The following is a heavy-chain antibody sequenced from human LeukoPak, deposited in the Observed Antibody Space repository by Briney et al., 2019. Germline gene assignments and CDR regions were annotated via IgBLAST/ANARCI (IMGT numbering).Heavy chain of an antibody. J-gene: IGHJ4*02. CDR2: INSDESIT. CDR1: GFTSSSSW. V-gene: IGHV3-74*01. CDR3: ARGLVPGFLDY. Sequence: GGSLRLSCAASGFTSSSSWMYWVRQAPGKGLVWVSRINSDESITTYADSVKGRSTISRDNAKNTLYLQMNSLRAEDTAVYYCARGLVPGFLDYWGQGTPVTVSP. D-gene: IGHD4-11*01.